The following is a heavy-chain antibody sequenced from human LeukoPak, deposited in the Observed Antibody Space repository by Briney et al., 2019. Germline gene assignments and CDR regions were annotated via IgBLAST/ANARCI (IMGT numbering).Heavy chain of an antibody. CDR1: GGSFSSYY. CDR2: INHSGST. D-gene: IGHD5-18*01. J-gene: IGHJ4*02. V-gene: IGHV4-34*01. CDR3: ARGVTVGYSYGRYFDY. Sequence: SETLSLTCAVYGGSFSSYYWGWIRQPPGKGLEWIGEINHSGSTNYNPSLKSRVTISVDTSKNQFSLKLSSVTAADTAVYYCARGVTVGYSYGRYFDYWGQGTLVTVSS.